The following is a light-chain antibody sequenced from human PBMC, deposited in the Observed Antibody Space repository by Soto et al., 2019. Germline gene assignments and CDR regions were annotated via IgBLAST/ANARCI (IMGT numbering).Light chain of an antibody. CDR3: QQFNSYPHA. J-gene: IGKJ4*01. CDR1: QGISNA. CDR2: DAS. V-gene: IGKV1-13*02. Sequence: AIQMTQSPSSLSASVGDRVIITCRASQGISNALAWYQQKPGKPPMFLIFDASRLDSGVPSRFSGGGSGTDFTLTISSLQPEDFATYYCQQFNSYPHAFGGGTKVEIK.